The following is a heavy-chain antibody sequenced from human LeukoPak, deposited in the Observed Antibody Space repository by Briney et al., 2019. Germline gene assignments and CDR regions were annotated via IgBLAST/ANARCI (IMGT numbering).Heavy chain of an antibody. CDR2: INHSGST. Sequence: PSETLSLTCAVYGGSFSGYYWSWIRQPPGKGLEWIGEINHSGSTNYNPSLKSRVTISVDTSKNQFPLKLSSVTAADTSVYYCARESWGFDYWGQGTLVTVSS. V-gene: IGHV4-34*01. CDR1: GGSFSGYY. CDR3: ARESWGFDY. J-gene: IGHJ4*02. D-gene: IGHD7-27*01.